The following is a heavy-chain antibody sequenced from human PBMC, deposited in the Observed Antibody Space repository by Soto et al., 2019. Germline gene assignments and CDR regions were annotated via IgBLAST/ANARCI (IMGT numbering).Heavy chain of an antibody. CDR1: GYTFTSYD. Sequence: QVQLVQSGAEVKKPGASVKVSCKASGYTFTSYDINWVRQAAGQGLECMGWINLNSGDTDSAQKLQGRLTMTRDTSISTAYMELSSLTSEDTAVYYCARGRGWRDYWGQGTLVTVSS. CDR3: ARGRGWRDY. CDR2: INLNSGDT. J-gene: IGHJ4*02. D-gene: IGHD6-19*01. V-gene: IGHV1-8*01.